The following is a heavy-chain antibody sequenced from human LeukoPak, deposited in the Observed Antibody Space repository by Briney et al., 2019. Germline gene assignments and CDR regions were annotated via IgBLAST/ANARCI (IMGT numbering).Heavy chain of an antibody. CDR2: ISAYNGNT. D-gene: IGHD6-19*01. CDR1: GYTSTSYG. J-gene: IGHJ4*02. Sequence: GASLKASCEASGYTSTSYGISWGRQAPGQGLEWMGWISAYNGNTNYAQKLQGRVTMTTDTSTSTAYMELRSLRSDDTAVYYCARELSGWYNYWGQGTLVTVSS. CDR3: ARELSGWYNY. V-gene: IGHV1-18*04.